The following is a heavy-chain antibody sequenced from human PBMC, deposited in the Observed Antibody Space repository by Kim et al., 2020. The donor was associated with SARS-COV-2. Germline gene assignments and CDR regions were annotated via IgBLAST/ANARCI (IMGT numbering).Heavy chain of an antibody. J-gene: IGHJ4*02. CDR1: GFTFSSYG. CDR3: AKDGIAAAGYPFDY. CDR2: ISYDGSNK. Sequence: GGSLRLSCAASGFTFSSYGMHWVRQAPGKGLEWVVVISYDGSNKYYADSVKGRFTISRDNSKNTLYLQMNSLRAEDTAVYYCAKDGIAAAGYPFDYWGQGTLVTVSS. V-gene: IGHV3-30*18. D-gene: IGHD6-13*01.